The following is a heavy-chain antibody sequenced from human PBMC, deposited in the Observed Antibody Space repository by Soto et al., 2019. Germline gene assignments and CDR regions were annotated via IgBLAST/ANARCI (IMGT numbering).Heavy chain of an antibody. CDR1: GYTFTSYY. CDR3: ARDLFEGPRFRGMDV. J-gene: IGHJ6*02. CDR2: INPSGGST. V-gene: IGHV1-46*01. D-gene: IGHD3-3*01. Sequence: ASVKVSCKASGYTFTSYYMHWVRQAPGQGLEWMGIINPSGGSTSYAQKFQGRVTMTRGTSTSTVYMELSSLRSEDTAVYYCARDLFEGPRFRGMDVWGQGTTVTVSS.